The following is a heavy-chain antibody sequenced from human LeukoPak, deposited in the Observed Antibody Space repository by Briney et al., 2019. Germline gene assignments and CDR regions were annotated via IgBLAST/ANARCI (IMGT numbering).Heavy chain of an antibody. CDR3: ARGRDGYNYLDRFDP. D-gene: IGHD5-24*01. CDR2: IIPILGIA. J-gene: IGHJ5*02. Sequence: GASVKVSCKASGGTFSSYAISWVRQAPGQGLEWMGRIIPILGIANYAQKFQGRVTITADKSTSTAYMELSSLRSEDTAVYCCARGRDGYNYLDRFDPWGQGTLVTVSS. CDR1: GGTFSSYA. V-gene: IGHV1-69*04.